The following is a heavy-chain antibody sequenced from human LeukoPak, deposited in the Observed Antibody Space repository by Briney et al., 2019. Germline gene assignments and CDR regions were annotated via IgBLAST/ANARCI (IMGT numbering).Heavy chain of an antibody. D-gene: IGHD3-22*01. CDR3: AAMGGGRYYDSSGFRVGYAFDI. CDR1: GYTFTSYY. Sequence: ASVKVSCKASGYTFTSYYMHWVRQTPGQGLEWMGIINPSGGSTSYAQKFQGRVTMTRDMSTSTVYMELSSLRSEDTAVYYCAAMGGGRYYDSSGFRVGYAFDIWGQGTMVTVSS. V-gene: IGHV1-46*01. CDR2: INPSGGST. J-gene: IGHJ3*02.